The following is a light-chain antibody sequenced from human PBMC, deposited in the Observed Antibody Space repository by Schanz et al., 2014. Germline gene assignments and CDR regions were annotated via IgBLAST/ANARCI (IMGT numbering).Light chain of an antibody. CDR2: LGS. Sequence: DIVMTQSPLYLPVTPGEPASISCRSSQSLLHSNGYNYLDWYLQKPGQSPHLLIYLGSNRASGVPDRFSGSGSGTDFTLKISRVEAEDVGVYYCMQSLHFTTFGVWTKVEIK. CDR1: QSLLHSNGYNY. J-gene: IGKJ4*01. CDR3: MQSLHFTT. V-gene: IGKV2-28*01.